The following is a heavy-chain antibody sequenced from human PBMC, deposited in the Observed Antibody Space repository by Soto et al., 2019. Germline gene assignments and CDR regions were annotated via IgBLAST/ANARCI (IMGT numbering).Heavy chain of an antibody. D-gene: IGHD2-21*02. V-gene: IGHV1-46*01. J-gene: IGHJ6*02. CDR2: INPSGGST. Sequence: GASVKVSCKASGYTFTGYYMHWVRQAPGQGLEWMGIINPSGGSTSYAQKFQGRVTMTRDTSTSTVYMELSSLRSEDTAVYYCATVCGGDCYSLYYYGMDVWGQGTTVTVSS. CDR1: GYTFTGYY. CDR3: ATVCGGDCYSLYYYGMDV.